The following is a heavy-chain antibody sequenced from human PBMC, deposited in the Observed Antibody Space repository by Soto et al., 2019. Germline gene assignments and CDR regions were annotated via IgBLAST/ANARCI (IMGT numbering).Heavy chain of an antibody. D-gene: IGHD1-1*01. CDR3: ASWHEREHAYDV. J-gene: IGHJ3*01. V-gene: IGHV3-53*01. CDR1: GLTVSGKKY. Sequence: DVQLVESGGGLIQPGESLRLSCAAFGLTVSGKKYVAWVRQAPGKGLEWVSALYDVDGSFYADSVKGRFTTSSDRSKTTVYLKMNGLRPDDTAVYYCASWHEREHAYDVWGQGTTVTVSS. CDR2: LYDVDGS.